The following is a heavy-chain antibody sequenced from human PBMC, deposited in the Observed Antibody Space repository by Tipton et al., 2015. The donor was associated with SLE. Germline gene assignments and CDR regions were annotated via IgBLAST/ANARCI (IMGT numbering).Heavy chain of an antibody. J-gene: IGHJ6*02. CDR1: GGTFSSYA. CDR3: ARDQAIVVVITMDYYFGMDV. Sequence: QLVQSGAEVKKPGSSAKVSCKASGGTFSSYAISWVRQAPGQGLEWMGGIIPIFGTANYAQKFQGRVTITADESTSTAYMELSSLRSEDTAVYYCARDQAIVVVITMDYYFGMDVWGQGTTVTVSS. V-gene: IGHV1-69*01. D-gene: IGHD3-22*01. CDR2: IIPIFGTA.